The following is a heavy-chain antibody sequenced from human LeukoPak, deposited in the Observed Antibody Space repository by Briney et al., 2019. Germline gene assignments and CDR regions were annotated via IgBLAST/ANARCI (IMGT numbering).Heavy chain of an antibody. CDR3: ASRATVTTDRFWFDP. Sequence: PGGSLRLSCAASGFTVSSKYMSWVRQAPGMGLKWVSVIYSGGSTYYADSVKGRFTISRDNSKNTLYLQMNSLRAEDTAVYYCASRATVTTDRFWFDPWGQGTLVTVSS. CDR1: GFTVSSKY. J-gene: IGHJ5*02. V-gene: IGHV3-53*01. D-gene: IGHD4-11*01. CDR2: IYSGGST.